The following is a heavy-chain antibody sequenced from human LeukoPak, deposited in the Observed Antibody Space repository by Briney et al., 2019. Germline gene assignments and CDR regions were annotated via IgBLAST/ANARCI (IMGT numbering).Heavy chain of an antibody. CDR3: ARVVRGSCDY. D-gene: IGHD3-10*01. CDR1: GYTFISYG. Sequence: ASVKDSCKSSGYTFISYGSSWVRQAPGQGLEWMGWISAYNGNTNYAQKLQGRVTMTTDTSTSTAYMELRSLRSDDTAVYYCARVVRGSCDYRGQGTLVTVSS. J-gene: IGHJ4*02. V-gene: IGHV1-18*01. CDR2: ISAYNGNT.